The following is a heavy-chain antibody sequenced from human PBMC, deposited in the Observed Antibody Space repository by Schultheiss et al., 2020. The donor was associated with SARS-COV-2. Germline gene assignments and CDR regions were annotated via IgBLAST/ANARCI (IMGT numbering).Heavy chain of an antibody. Sequence: SETLSLTCTVSGGSISSGDYYWSWIRQHPGKGLEWIGYIYYSGRTFYNPSLKSRVTISVDTSKNQFSLKLSSVTAADTAVYYCARWEGGSSEIIWGQGTMVTVSS. D-gene: IGHD3-22*01. CDR1: GGSISSGDYY. CDR2: IYYSGRT. J-gene: IGHJ3*02. V-gene: IGHV4-31*03. CDR3: ARWEGGSSEII.